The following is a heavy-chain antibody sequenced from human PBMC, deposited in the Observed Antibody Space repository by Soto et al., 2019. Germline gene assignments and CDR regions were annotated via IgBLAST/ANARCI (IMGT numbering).Heavy chain of an antibody. J-gene: IGHJ3*02. CDR2: IHNSGNT. Sequence: QVQLQESGPGLVKPSETLSLTCTVPSGSIRTSYWTWIRQFPGKRLEWIAHIHNSGNTNSNPSLKSRVTISMDTSKNQISLRLTSVTAADTAMYYCARLQYTVVTPIDMWGQGTRVTVSS. D-gene: IGHD2-21*02. V-gene: IGHV4-59*01. CDR3: ARLQYTVVTPIDM. CDR1: SGSIRTSY.